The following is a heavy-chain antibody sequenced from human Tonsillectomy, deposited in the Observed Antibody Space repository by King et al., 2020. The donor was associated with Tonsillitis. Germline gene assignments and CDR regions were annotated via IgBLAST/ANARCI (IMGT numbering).Heavy chain of an antibody. CDR3: GRHSYNWNYGRAGEDWFDP. D-gene: IGHD1-7*01. CDR2: IYYSGST. V-gene: IGHV4-39*01. Sequence: QLQESGPGLVKPSETLSLTCTVSGGSISSSSYYWGWIRQPPGKGLEWIGSIYYSGSTYYNPSLKSRVTISVDTSKNQFSLKLSSVTAADTAVYYCGRHSYNWNYGRAGEDWFDPWGQGTLVTVSS. CDR1: GGSISSSSYY. J-gene: IGHJ5*02.